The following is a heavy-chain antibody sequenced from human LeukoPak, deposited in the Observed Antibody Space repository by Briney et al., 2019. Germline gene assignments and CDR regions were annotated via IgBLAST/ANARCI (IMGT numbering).Heavy chain of an antibody. CDR2: IRSDGSDT. D-gene: IGHD3-22*01. V-gene: IGHV3-74*01. J-gene: IGHJ3*02. CDR1: GFTFSDTW. CDR3: ARVLRYDNSGHDSFDI. Sequence: GGSLRLSCAASGFTFSDTWMHWVRQAPGEGLVWVSRIRSDGSDTRYAESVKGRFTISRDNAKNTLYLQMNSLRAEDTAVYYCARVLRYDNSGHDSFDIWGQGTMVIVSS.